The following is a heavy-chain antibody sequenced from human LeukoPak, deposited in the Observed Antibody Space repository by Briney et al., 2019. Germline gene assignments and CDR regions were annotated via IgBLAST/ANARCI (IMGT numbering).Heavy chain of an antibody. CDR3: ATNYYGSGPDH. J-gene: IGHJ4*02. CDR1: GFTFSSYW. Sequence: GGSLRLSCAASGFTFSSYWMHWVRQAPGKGLVRVSRIKSDGSSTTYADSVKGRFTISRDNAKNTLYLQMNSLRAEDTAVYYCATNYYGSGPDHWGQGTLVTVSS. V-gene: IGHV3-74*01. CDR2: IKSDGSST. D-gene: IGHD3-10*01.